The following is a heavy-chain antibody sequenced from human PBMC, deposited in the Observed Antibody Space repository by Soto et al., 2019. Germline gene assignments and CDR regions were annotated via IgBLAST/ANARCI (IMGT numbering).Heavy chain of an antibody. V-gene: IGHV3-43*01. CDR2: ISWDGGST. J-gene: IGHJ4*02. D-gene: IGHD4-17*01. CDR3: AKQATVTTENYFDY. Sequence: EVQLVESGGVVVQPGGSLRLSCAASGFTFDDYTMHWVRQAPGKGLEWVSLISWDGGSTYYADSVKGRFTISRDNSKNSLYLQMNSLRTEDTALYNCAKQATVTTENYFDYWGQGILVTVSS. CDR1: GFTFDDYT.